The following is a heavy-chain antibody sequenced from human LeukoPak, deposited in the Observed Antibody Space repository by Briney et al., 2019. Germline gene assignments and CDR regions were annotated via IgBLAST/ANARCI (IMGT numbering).Heavy chain of an antibody. CDR3: AREHFGYSYEY. CDR1: GFSFSRYW. Sequence: PGGSLRLSCTASGFSFSRYWMHWVRQVPGKGLLWVSRINGDGSDINYADSVKGRLTISRDNAMNTLYLHMNNMRVEDTAIYYCAREHFGYSYEYWGQGTLVAVSS. CDR2: INGDGSDI. V-gene: IGHV3-74*01. J-gene: IGHJ4*02. D-gene: IGHD5-18*01.